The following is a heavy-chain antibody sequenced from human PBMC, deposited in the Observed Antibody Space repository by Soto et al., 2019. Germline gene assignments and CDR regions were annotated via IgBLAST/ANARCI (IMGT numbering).Heavy chain of an antibody. D-gene: IGHD3-3*01. CDR3: AGNNYDFWSGDDAFDI. CDR2: IYYSGST. J-gene: IGHJ3*02. Sequence: SDTLSLTCTVSGGSISSSSYYWGWIRQPPGKGLEWIGSIYYSGSTYYNPSLKSRVTISVDTSKNQFSLKLSSVTAADTAVYYCAGNNYDFWSGDDAFDIWGQGTMVT. V-gene: IGHV4-39*01. CDR1: GGSISSSSYY.